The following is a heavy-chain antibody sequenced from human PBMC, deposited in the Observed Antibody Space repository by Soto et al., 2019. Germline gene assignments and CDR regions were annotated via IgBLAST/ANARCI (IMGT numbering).Heavy chain of an antibody. CDR1: GGSISSSSYY. V-gene: IGHV4-39*01. D-gene: IGHD5-12*01. CDR3: ARREYSGYDLGAFDI. CDR2: IYYSGSN. J-gene: IGHJ3*02. Sequence: SETLSLTCTVSGGSISSSSYYWGWIRQPPGKGLEWIGSIYYSGSNYYNPSLKSRVTISVNTSKNQFSLKLSSVTAADTAVYYCARREYSGYDLGAFDIWGQGTMVTVSS.